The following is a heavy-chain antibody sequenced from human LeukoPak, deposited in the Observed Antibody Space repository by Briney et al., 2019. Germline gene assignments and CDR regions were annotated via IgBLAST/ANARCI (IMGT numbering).Heavy chain of an antibody. CDR2: INPNSGGT. CDR3: ARGSGSGSDGDWFDP. Sequence: ASVKVSCKASGYTFTGYYMHWVRQAPGQGLEWMGWINPNSGGTNYAQKFQGRVTMTRDTSISTVYMELSRLTSDDTAVYYCARGSGSGSDGDWFDPWGQGTLVTVSS. CDR1: GYTFTGYY. D-gene: IGHD3-10*01. V-gene: IGHV1-2*02. J-gene: IGHJ5*02.